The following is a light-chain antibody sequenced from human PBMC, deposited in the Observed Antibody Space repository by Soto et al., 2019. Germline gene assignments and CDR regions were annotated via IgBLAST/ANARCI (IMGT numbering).Light chain of an antibody. J-gene: IGKJ1*01. V-gene: IGKV1-5*01. Sequence: DIQMTQSPATLSASVGDRVTITCRASQSISSWLAWYQQKPGKVPKLLIDGASSLESGVPSRFSGSGSGTEFTLTISSLQPDDFATYYCQQYTTYPWPCGQGPNVQIK. CDR2: GAS. CDR3: QQYTTYPWP. CDR1: QSISSW.